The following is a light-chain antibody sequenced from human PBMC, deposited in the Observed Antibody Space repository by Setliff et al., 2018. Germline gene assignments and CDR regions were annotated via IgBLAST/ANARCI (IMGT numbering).Light chain of an antibody. V-gene: IGLV2-8*01. J-gene: IGLJ3*02. CDR1: SGDIDPYNY. CDR3: GSNTNSNTLFV. Sequence: QSVLTQPPSASGPPGQSVTISCTGTSGDIDPYNYVSWYQQHPGKAPKLLIYEVSKRPSGVPDRFSGSKSGNTASLTVSGLQAEDEAEYYCGSNTNSNTLFVFGGGTKVTVL. CDR2: EVS.